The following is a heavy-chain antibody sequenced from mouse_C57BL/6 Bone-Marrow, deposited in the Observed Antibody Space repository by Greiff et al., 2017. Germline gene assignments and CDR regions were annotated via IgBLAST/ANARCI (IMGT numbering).Heavy chain of an antibody. D-gene: IGHD1-1*02. Sequence: VQLQQSGAELVRPGASVKLSCTASGFNIKDDYMHWVKQRPEQGLEWIGWIDPENGDTEYASQFQGKATITADTSSNTADLQLSSRTSEDTAVYYCTTYGLFDYWGQGTTLTVSA. V-gene: IGHV14-4*01. CDR2: IDPENGDT. J-gene: IGHJ2*01. CDR3: TTYGLFDY. CDR1: GFNIKDDY.